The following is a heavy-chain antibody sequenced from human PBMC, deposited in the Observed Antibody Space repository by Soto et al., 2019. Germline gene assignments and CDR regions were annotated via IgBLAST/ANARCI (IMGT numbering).Heavy chain of an antibody. CDR3: ASKFGELLVDAFDM. CDR2: IYHSGSI. Sequence: LRQTPGKGLEWIGEIYHSGSINHNPSLKSRVTMSVDKSNNQFSLKMTSVTAADTAVYYCASKFGELLVDAFDMWGQGTVVT. V-gene: IGHV4-4*02. J-gene: IGHJ3*02. D-gene: IGHD3-10*01.